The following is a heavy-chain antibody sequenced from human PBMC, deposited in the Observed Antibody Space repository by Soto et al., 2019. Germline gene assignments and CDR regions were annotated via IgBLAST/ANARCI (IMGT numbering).Heavy chain of an antibody. D-gene: IGHD3-22*01. CDR2: INIYRGDA. CDR1: GYTFTSYG. Sequence: QVSLEQSGPEVKKTGASVKVSCKASGYTFTSYGISWVRQAPGQGLEWMGWINIYRGDANYAQSFQDRVNTTRDTSTNTVYMEMRTLRSDDTAVYYCARALYYYDNSGLAYWGQGTLVTVSS. J-gene: IGHJ4*02. V-gene: IGHV1-18*01. CDR3: ARALYYYDNSGLAY.